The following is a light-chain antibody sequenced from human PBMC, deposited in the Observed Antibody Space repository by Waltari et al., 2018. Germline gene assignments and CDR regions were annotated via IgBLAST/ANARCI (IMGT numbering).Light chain of an antibody. CDR3: QQYYRSRT. Sequence: DIVMTQSPDSLAVSLGERATINCKSSQSILYSSNDKNYLAWYQQKPGQPPKLLIYVASTRESGVPDRFSGSGSGTDFTLTISSLQAEDVAVYYCQQYYRSRTFGQGTKVEIK. CDR2: VAS. V-gene: IGKV4-1*01. J-gene: IGKJ1*01. CDR1: QSILYSSNDKNY.